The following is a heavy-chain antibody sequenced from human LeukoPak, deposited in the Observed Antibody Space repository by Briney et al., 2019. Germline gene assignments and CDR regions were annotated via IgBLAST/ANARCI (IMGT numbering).Heavy chain of an antibody. CDR3: ARVVGATHYFDY. CDR2: IYHSGST. CDR1: GYFISSGYY. V-gene: IGHV4-38-2*02. J-gene: IGHJ4*02. D-gene: IGHD1-26*01. Sequence: PSETLSLTCTVSGYFISSGYYWGWIRQPPGKGLERIGSIYHSGSTYYNPSLKSRVTISVDTSKNQFSLKLSSVTAADTAVYYCARVVGATHYFDYWGQGTLVTVSS.